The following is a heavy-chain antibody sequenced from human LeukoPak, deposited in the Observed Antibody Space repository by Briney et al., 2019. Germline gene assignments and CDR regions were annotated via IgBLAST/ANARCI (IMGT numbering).Heavy chain of an antibody. CDR3: AKMYKLLSSSFDY. CDR1: GFTFSSYA. J-gene: IGHJ4*02. D-gene: IGHD2-2*01. V-gene: IGHV3-23*01. CDR2: ISGSGGST. Sequence: GGSLRLSCAASGFTFSSYAMSWVRQAPGKGLEWVSAISGSGGSTYYADSVKGRFTISIDNSKNTLYLQMNSLRAEDTAVYYCAKMYKLLSSSFDYWGQGTLVTVSS.